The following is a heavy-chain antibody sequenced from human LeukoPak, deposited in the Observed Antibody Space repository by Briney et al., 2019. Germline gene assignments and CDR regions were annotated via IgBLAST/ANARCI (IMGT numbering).Heavy chain of an antibody. V-gene: IGHV3-21*01. CDR3: AREEPGDLGQAFHY. CDR2: MGGSGTSI. D-gene: IGHD7-27*01. J-gene: IGHJ4*02. CDR1: GFTFRTYA. Sequence: PGGSLRLSCETSGFTFRTYAMNWVRQAPGEGLEWVSSMGGSGTSIYYADSVKGRFTISRDNAKNSLYLQMNSLRVDDTAVYYCAREEPGDLGQAFHYWGQGTLVTVSS.